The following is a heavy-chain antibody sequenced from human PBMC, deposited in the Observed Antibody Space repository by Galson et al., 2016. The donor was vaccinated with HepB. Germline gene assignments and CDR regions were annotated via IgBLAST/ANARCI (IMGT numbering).Heavy chain of an antibody. D-gene: IGHD5-12*01. CDR1: GFDFSFSDSA. CDR3: TSLGYSGSGNFDY. Sequence: SLRLSCAASGFDFSFSDSAFHWVRQASRKGLEWLGRIRSRPYSYATEYLASLKGRFTISRDDSKNTAYLQMNSLKTDDTAVYYCTSLGYSGSGNFDYWGQGTLVTVSS. V-gene: IGHV3-73*01. J-gene: IGHJ4*02. CDR2: IRSRPYSYAT.